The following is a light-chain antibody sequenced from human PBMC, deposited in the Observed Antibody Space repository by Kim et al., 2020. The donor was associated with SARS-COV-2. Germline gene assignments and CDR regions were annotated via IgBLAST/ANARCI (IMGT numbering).Light chain of an antibody. V-gene: IGKV3-15*01. CDR2: GAS. CDR1: QSVGSN. Sequence: SVSPGERATLSCRASQSVGSNLAWYQQKLGQAPRLLIYGASSRATGIPARFSGRGFGTEFTLTINSLQSEDFAVYYCQQCNDWPLTFGGGTKLEI. CDR3: QQCNDWPLT. J-gene: IGKJ4*01.